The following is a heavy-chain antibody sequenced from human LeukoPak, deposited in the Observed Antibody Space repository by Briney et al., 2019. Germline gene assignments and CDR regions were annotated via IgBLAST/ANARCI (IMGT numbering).Heavy chain of an antibody. J-gene: IGHJ4*02. V-gene: IGHV4-34*01. CDR2: INHSGST. D-gene: IGHD1-26*01. Sequence: PSETLSLTCAVYGGSFSGYYWSWIRQPPGKGLEWIGEINHSGSTNYNPSLKSRVTISVDTSKNQFSLKLSSVTAADTAVYYCARALIVGATGIDYWGQGTLVTVSS. CDR3: ARALIVGATGIDY. CDR1: GGSFSGYY.